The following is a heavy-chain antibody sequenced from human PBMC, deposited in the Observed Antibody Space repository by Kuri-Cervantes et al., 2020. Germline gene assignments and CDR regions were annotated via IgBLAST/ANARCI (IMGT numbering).Heavy chain of an antibody. CDR1: GFTFSSYA. CDR2: ISYDGSNK. J-gene: IGHJ6*02. Sequence: GESLKISCAASGFTFSSYAMHRVRQAPGKGLEWVAVISYDGSNKYYADSVKGRFTISRDNSKNTLYLQMNSLRAEDTAVYYCARAHRMGNYYYYGMDVWGQGTTVTVSS. CDR3: ARAHRMGNYYYYGMDV. V-gene: IGHV3-30-3*01. D-gene: IGHD5-24*01.